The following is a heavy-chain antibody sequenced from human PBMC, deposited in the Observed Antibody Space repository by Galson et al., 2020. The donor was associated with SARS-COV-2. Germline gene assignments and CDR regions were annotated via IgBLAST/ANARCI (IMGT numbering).Heavy chain of an antibody. CDR3: ARRGGTVTTQHCDL. CDR2: IYYSGTT. Sequence: SETLSLTCTVSGGSISTNSYFWGWLRQPPGKGLEWIGTIYYSGTTYYNPSLRSRVTISVDTSTNQFSLNLNSVTAADTAVYYCARRGGTVTTQHCDLWGRGTLVTVSS. J-gene: IGHJ2*01. CDR1: GGSISTNSYF. V-gene: IGHV4-39*01. D-gene: IGHD4-17*01.